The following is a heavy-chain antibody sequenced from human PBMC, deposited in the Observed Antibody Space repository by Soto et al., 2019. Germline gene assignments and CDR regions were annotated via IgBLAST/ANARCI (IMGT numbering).Heavy chain of an antibody. D-gene: IGHD3-10*01. Sequence: SETLSLTCTVSGGSISSYYWSWIRQPPGKGLEWIGYIYYSGSTNYNPSLKSRVTISIDTSKNQFSLNLSSVTAADTAVYYCARPRGISMVRGGWFDPWGQGIPVTVSS. V-gene: IGHV4-59*08. J-gene: IGHJ5*02. CDR3: ARPRGISMVRGGWFDP. CDR1: GGSISSYY. CDR2: IYYSGST.